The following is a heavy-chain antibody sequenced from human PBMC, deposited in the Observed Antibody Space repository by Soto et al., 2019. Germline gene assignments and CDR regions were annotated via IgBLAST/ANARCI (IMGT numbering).Heavy chain of an antibody. CDR1: VFTFSRYA. CDR2: LPYDGSNK. D-gene: IGHD3-3*01. V-gene: IGHV3-30-3*01. J-gene: IGHJ6*02. CDR3: PVLYYGFSGCTYSYYGRDG. Sequence: WLTLRLSCAASVFTFSRYAMHWWRQAPGNALERGKVLPYDGSNKYYADAGKGRCTSSLNNSKNTRWLEFNSLRPEDTAVYSCPVLYYGFSGCTYSYYGRDGWGQGTTVTVSS.